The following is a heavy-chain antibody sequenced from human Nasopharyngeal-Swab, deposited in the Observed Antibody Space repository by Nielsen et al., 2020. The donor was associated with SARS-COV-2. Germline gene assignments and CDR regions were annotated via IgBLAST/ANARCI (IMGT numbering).Heavy chain of an antibody. CDR2: ISASGGST. Sequence: WIRQPPGKGLEWVSAISASGGSTYYADSVKGRFTISRDYSRTTLYLQMNSLRAEDTAVYYCAKALTPYVWWSYRYMDYWGQGTLVTVSS. CDR3: AKALTPYVWWSYRYMDY. J-gene: IGHJ4*02. V-gene: IGHV3-23*01. D-gene: IGHD3-16*02.